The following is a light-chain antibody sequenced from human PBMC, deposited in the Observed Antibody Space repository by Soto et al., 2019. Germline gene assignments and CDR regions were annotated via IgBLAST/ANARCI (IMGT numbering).Light chain of an antibody. J-gene: IGKJ4*01. CDR3: QQYGSSPLT. CDR2: GAS. V-gene: IGKV3-20*01. Sequence: EIVLTQSPGTLSLSPGERATLSCRASQSVSSSFLAWYQQKPGQAPILLIYGASSRATGIPDRFSGSGSGTDFTLTISRLELEDVAVYYCQQYGSSPLTFGGGTKVEIK. CDR1: QSVSSSF.